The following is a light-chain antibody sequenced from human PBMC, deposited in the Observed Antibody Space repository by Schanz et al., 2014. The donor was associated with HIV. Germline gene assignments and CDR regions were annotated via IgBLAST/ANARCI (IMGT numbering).Light chain of an antibody. Sequence: QSVLTQPPSVSGAPGQRVTISCTGSSSNIGAGYDVHWYQQLPGTAPKLLIYSNSQRPSGIPDRFSGSQSGTSASLAISGLQSEDESDFFCATWDDSLEGWVFGGGTKLTVL. CDR3: ATWDDSLEGWV. J-gene: IGLJ3*02. CDR2: SNS. CDR1: SSNIGAGYD. V-gene: IGLV1-40*01.